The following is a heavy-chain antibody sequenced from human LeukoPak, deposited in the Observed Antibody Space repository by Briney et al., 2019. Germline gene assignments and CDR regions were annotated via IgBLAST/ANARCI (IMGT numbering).Heavy chain of an antibody. CDR3: ARPRYCSSTSCSWYDY. J-gene: IGHJ4*02. V-gene: IGHV3-48*01. D-gene: IGHD2-2*01. CDR1: GFTSSSYS. CDR2: ISSSSSTI. Sequence: GGSLRLSCAASGFTSSSYSMNWVRQAPGKGLEWVSYISSSSSTIYYADSVKGRFTISRDNAKNSLYLQMNSLRAEDTAVYYCARPRYCSSTSCSWYDYWGQGTLVTVSS.